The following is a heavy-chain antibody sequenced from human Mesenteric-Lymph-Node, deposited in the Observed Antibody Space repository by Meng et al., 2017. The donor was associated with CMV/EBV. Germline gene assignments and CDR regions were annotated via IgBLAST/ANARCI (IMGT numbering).Heavy chain of an antibody. CDR2: IYNDGNT. V-gene: IGHV3-66*02. Sequence: GESLKISCAASGFTVSSKYMTWVRQAPGKGLEWVSVIYNDGNTYYADSVKDRFTISRDNFKNTLYLQMNSLRAEDTAVYYCAKGSVAATGFDYWGQGTLVTVSS. CDR3: AKGSVAATGFDY. CDR1: GFTVSSKY. J-gene: IGHJ4*02. D-gene: IGHD6-13*01.